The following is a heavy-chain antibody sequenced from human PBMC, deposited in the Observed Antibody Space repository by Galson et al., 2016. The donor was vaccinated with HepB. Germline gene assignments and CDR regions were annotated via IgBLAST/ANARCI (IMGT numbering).Heavy chain of an antibody. V-gene: IGHV1-46*01. J-gene: IGHJ6*02. CDR2: INPSGGST. Sequence: SVKVSCKASGYSFTNYYIHWLRRAPGEGLEWVGIINPSGGSTGYAQKFQGRVTMTRDTSTSIVYMDLTSLRSEDTAVYYCARDLRYCSGGGCSPYCYGMDVWGQGT. D-gene: IGHD2-15*01. CDR3: ARDLRYCSGGGCSPYCYGMDV. CDR1: GYSFTNYY.